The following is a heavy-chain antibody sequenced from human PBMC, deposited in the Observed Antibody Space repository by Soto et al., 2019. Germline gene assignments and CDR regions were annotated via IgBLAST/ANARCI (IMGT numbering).Heavy chain of an antibody. J-gene: IGHJ4*02. CDR2: ISSSSSTI. D-gene: IGHD3-10*01. Sequence: PGGSLRLSCAASGFTFSSYSMNWVRQAPGKGLEWVSYISSSSSTIYYADSVKGRFTISRDNAKNSLYLQMNSLRAEDTAVYYCARGMYYYGSGSRGYFDYWGQGTLVTVSS. CDR3: ARGMYYYGSGSRGYFDY. CDR1: GFTFSSYS. V-gene: IGHV3-48*01.